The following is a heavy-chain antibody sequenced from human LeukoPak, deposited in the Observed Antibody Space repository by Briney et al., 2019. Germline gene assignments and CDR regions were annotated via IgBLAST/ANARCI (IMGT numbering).Heavy chain of an antibody. J-gene: IGHJ3*02. CDR2: IYYSGSS. Sequence: PSETLSLTCTVSGGSINSGDYYWSWIRQPPGKGLEWIGYIYYSGSSYYNPSLKSRVTISVDTSKNQFSLKLSSVTAADTAVYYCARVTYSSSSISVDAFDIWGQGTMVTVSS. CDR1: GGSINSGDYY. CDR3: ARVTYSSSSISVDAFDI. V-gene: IGHV4-30-4*01. D-gene: IGHD6-6*01.